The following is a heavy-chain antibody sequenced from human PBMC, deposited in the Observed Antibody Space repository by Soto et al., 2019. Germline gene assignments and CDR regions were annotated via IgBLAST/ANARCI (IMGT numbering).Heavy chain of an antibody. D-gene: IGHD3-10*01. J-gene: IGHJ5*02. CDR2: IYNSAET. CDR1: GGSISTGGYY. V-gene: IGHV4-31*03. Sequence: QVQLQESGPGLVKPSQTLSLACTVSGGSISTGGYYWSWIRQHPGKGLEWIGYIYNSAETYYSPSLRGRDTISVDTSKSQFSLRLKSVTAADTAVYYCAREASGSYYRPRNWFDPWGQGTLVTVSS. CDR3: AREASGSYYRPRNWFDP.